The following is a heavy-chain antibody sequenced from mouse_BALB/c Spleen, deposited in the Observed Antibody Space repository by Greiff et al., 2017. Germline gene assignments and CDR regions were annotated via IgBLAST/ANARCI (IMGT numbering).Heavy chain of an antibody. D-gene: IGHD1-1*01. CDR1: GFNIKDTY. CDR3: ARSDYYGSSYLFAY. V-gene: IGHV14-3*02. J-gene: IGHJ3*01. Sequence: QLQQSGAELVKPGASVKLSCTASGFNIKDTYMHWVKQRPEQGLEWIGRIDPANGNTKYDPKFQGKATITADTSSNTAYLQLSSLTSEDTAVYYCARSDYYGSSYLFAYWGQGTLVTVSA. CDR2: IDPANGNT.